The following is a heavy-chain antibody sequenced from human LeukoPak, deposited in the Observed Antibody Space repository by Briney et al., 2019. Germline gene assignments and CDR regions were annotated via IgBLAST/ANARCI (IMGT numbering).Heavy chain of an antibody. Sequence: GGSLRLSCAASGFTFSIYAMHWVRQAPGKGLEWVAVISYDGSNKYYADSVKGRFTISRDNSKNTLYLQMNSLRAGDTAVYYCARDLASSGWYDFYFDYWGQGTLVTVSS. J-gene: IGHJ4*02. D-gene: IGHD6-19*01. CDR3: ARDLASSGWYDFYFDY. CDR2: ISYDGSNK. V-gene: IGHV3-30-3*01. CDR1: GFTFSIYA.